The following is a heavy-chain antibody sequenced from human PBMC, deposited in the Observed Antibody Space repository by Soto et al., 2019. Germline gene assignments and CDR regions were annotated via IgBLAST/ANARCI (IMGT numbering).Heavy chain of an antibody. CDR3: ATQRELLYPLDY. CDR2: FDPEDGET. CDR1: GYNFSDYY. Sequence: GASVKVSCKASGYNFSDYYIHWVRQAPGKGLEWMGGFDPEDGETIYAQKFQGRVTMTEDTSTDTAYMELSSLRSEDTAVYYCATQRELLYPLDYWGQGTLVTVSS. V-gene: IGHV1-24*01. D-gene: IGHD1-26*01. J-gene: IGHJ4*02.